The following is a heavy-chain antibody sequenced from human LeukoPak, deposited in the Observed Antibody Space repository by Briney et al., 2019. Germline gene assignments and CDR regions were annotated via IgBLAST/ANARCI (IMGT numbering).Heavy chain of an antibody. Sequence: GGSLRLSCAASGFFFTNYWMSWVRQAPGKGLEWVANIKQDGSEKYYVDSVKGRFIISRDNARKSLYLQMNSLRGEDTAVYYCAREVAAAVVTHFDFWGQGTLVTVSS. CDR2: IKQDGSEK. D-gene: IGHD5-18*01. CDR3: AREVAAAVVTHFDF. V-gene: IGHV3-7*04. J-gene: IGHJ4*02. CDR1: GFFFTNYW.